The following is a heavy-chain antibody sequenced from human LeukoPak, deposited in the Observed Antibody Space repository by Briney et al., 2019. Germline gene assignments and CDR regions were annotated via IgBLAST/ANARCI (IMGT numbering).Heavy chain of an antibody. D-gene: IGHD6-19*01. CDR2: IYYSGST. Sequence: SETLSLTCTVSGGSISSSSYYWGWIRQPPGKGLEWIGSIYYSGSTYYNPSLKSRVTISVDTSKNQFSLKLSSVTAADTAVYYCARIRIAVVAVDHWGQGTLVTVSS. CDR1: GGSISSSSYY. J-gene: IGHJ4*02. V-gene: IGHV4-39*01. CDR3: ARIRIAVVAVDH.